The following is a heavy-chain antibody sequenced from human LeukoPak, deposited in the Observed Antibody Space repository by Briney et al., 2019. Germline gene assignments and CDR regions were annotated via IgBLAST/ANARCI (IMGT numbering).Heavy chain of an antibody. V-gene: IGHV1-2*02. D-gene: IGHD2-2*03. CDR1: GYTFSDYF. CDR3: ARDYGWGSDR. Sequence: ASVKVSCKASGYTFSDYFIHWVRQAPGQGLEWMGWINPNSGGTNFARNFRGRVTLTRDKSITTAFMELRGLTFDDTAVYYCARDYGWGSDRWGQGTLVTVSS. J-gene: IGHJ4*02. CDR2: INPNSGGT.